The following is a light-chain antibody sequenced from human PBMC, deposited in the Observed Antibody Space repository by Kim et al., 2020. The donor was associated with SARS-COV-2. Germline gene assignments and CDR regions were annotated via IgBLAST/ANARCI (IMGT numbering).Light chain of an antibody. V-gene: IGKV3-11*01. J-gene: IGKJ4*01. Sequence: VLPQSPATLSLSPGERATLSCRASQSVSSYLAWYQQKPGQAPRLLIYDASDRATGIPARFSGSGSGTDFTLTISSLEPEDFAVYYCQQRSNWPLTFGGGTKVDIK. CDR1: QSVSSY. CDR2: DAS. CDR3: QQRSNWPLT.